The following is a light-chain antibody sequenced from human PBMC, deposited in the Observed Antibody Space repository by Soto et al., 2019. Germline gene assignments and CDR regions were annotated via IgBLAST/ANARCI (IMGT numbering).Light chain of an antibody. Sequence: QSVLTQPPSASGTPGQRVTVSCSGSTSNIGSNPVNWYQQLPGTAPKLVVYSNNQRPSGVPDRFSGSKSGTSASLAIRGLQSEDEADYYCAAWDDSLNGVLFGGGTKLTVL. CDR1: TSNIGSNP. V-gene: IGLV1-44*01. CDR3: AAWDDSLNGVL. CDR2: SNN. J-gene: IGLJ2*01.